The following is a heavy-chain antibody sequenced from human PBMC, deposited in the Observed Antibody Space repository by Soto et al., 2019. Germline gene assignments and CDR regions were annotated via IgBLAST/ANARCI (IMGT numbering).Heavy chain of an antibody. CDR3: ATSGVGLWGSLF. CDR2: IDHSGIT. D-gene: IGHD5-18*01. CDR1: GGSITSGNFC. Sequence: QVQLQESGPGLVKPSQTLSLTCTVSGGSITSGNFCWSWIRQHPGKGLGYIGYIDHSGITYFNPSLKSRVVISVITSQSQFSRRLSPVTAAGPAVYYCATSGVGLWGSLFRGQGILVTVSS. J-gene: IGHJ4*02. V-gene: IGHV4-31*03.